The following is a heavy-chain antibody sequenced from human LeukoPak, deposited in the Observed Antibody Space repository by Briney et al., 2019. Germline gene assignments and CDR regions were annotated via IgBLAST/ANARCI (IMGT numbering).Heavy chain of an antibody. V-gene: IGHV3-48*03. D-gene: IGHD3-3*01. CDR1: GFTFSNYE. Sequence: GGSLRLSCSASGFTFSNYEMNLVRQAPGKGLERISYIRGSGDTIYYADLLKGRFTISRDNAKNSLYLQMNSLRAEDTAVYYCARGYYVDYWGQGTLVTVSS. J-gene: IGHJ4*02. CDR2: IRGSGDTI. CDR3: ARGYYVDY.